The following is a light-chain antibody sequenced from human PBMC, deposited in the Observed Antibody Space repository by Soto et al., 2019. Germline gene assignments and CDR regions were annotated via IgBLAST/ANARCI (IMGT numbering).Light chain of an antibody. J-gene: IGKJ4*01. CDR1: QSVTSGY. CDR3: QQYGSSALT. CDR2: DAS. V-gene: IGKV3-20*01. Sequence: IVLTQSPGTLSLSPGERATLSCRASQSVTSGYLAWYQQKPGQAPRLLISDASSRATGIPDKFSGSGSGTDFTLTISRLEPEDFAVYYCQQYGSSALTFGGGTKVDIK.